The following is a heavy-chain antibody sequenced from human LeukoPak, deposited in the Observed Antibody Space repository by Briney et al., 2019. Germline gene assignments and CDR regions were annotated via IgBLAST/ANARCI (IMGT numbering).Heavy chain of an antibody. D-gene: IGHD2-15*01. CDR1: GFTFSDHY. Sequence: GGSLRLSCVASGFTFSDHYMDWARQAPGKGLEWVGRSRNKANSYSTEYAASVKGRFTVSRDDSKNSLYLQLNSLKTEDTAVYYCARGFCGLGTCYSGDYGGQETMDTVSS. CDR2: SRNKANSYST. CDR3: ARGFCGLGTCYSGDY. V-gene: IGHV3-72*01. J-gene: IGHJ4*02.